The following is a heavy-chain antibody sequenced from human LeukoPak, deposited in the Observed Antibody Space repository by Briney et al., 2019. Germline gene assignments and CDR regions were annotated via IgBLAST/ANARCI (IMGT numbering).Heavy chain of an antibody. CDR2: ICSGGNT. CDR1: GFTVSSNC. D-gene: IGHD3-10*01. CDR3: AKGHYYGSGSLDY. Sequence: GGSLRLSCAASGFTVSSNCMSWVRQAPGKGLEWVSLICSGGNTYYADSVKGRFTISRDNSKNTLYVQMNSLRAEDTAVYYCAKGHYYGSGSLDYWGQGTLVTVSS. J-gene: IGHJ4*02. V-gene: IGHV3-53*01.